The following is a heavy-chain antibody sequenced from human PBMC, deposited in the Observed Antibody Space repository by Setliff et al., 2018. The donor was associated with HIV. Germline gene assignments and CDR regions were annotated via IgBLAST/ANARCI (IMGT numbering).Heavy chain of an antibody. Sequence: ASVKVSCKVSGYSFTNSGMRWMRQAPGQRPEWMGCINGGSGRTEYSQKFQSRVTITRDTAARTDYMELSSLRSEDTAVYFCARDDVAAPGSHHDYWGQGTLVTVSS. CDR2: INGGSGRT. D-gene: IGHD6-13*01. J-gene: IGHJ4*02. CDR3: ARDDVAAPGSHHDY. V-gene: IGHV1-3*01. CDR1: GYSFTNSG.